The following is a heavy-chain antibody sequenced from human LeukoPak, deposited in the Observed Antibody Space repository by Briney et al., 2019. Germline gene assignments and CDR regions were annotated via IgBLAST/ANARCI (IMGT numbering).Heavy chain of an antibody. D-gene: IGHD2-21*02. V-gene: IGHV3-48*03. CDR3: ARGDCSSADCYSSPSWILLCAMDV. J-gene: IGHJ6*02. Sequence: GGSLRLSCAVSGFTFSLYVMSWVRQAPGKGLEWVSYIGSSGNTTYYADSVKGRFTISRDNAKKSLYLQMNSLRAEATGVYYCARGDCSSADCYSSPSWILLCAMDVWGQGTTVTVS. CDR2: IGSSGNTT. CDR1: GFTFSLYV.